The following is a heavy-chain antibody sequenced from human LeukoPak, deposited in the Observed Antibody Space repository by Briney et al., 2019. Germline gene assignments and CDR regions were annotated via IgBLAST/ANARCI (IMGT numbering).Heavy chain of an antibody. D-gene: IGHD6-25*01. CDR1: GGSISDYS. V-gene: IGHV4-59*01. CDR2: IHYSGSA. Sequence: SETLSLTCCVSGGSISDYSWSWLRQPPGKGLEWVGNIHYSGSANHNPSLKSRVTISRDTSKNQFSLKLTSVTTADTAVYYCARAGGVKTAALDLDYWGQGTLVTVSS. CDR3: ARAGGVKTAALDLDY. J-gene: IGHJ4*02.